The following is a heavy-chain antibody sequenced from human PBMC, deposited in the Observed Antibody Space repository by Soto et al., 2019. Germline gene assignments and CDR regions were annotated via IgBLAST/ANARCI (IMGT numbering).Heavy chain of an antibody. CDR1: GVTFSNYA. Sequence: RASVKVSCKASGVTFSNYAFSWVRQAPGQGLEWIGGIIPIFSKPRYAQKFQGRVTITADDSTSTAYMELSSLRSEDTAVYYCARDKGRGFTTSWYFFGYWGQGTLVTVSS. CDR2: IIPIFSKP. V-gene: IGHV1-69*13. CDR3: ARDKGRGFTTSWYFFGY. D-gene: IGHD2-2*01. J-gene: IGHJ4*02.